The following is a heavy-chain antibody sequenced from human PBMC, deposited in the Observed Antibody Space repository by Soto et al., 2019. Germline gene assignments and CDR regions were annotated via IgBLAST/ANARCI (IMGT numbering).Heavy chain of an antibody. V-gene: IGHV3-33*01. CDR3: ARDGAYYDFWSGYPGPNYYYGMDV. CDR2: IWYDGSNK. Sequence: GGSLRLSCAASGFTFSSYGMHLVRQAPGKGLEWVAVIWYDGSNKYYADSVKGRFTISRDNSKNTLYLQMNSLRAEDTAVYYCARDGAYYDFWSGYPGPNYYYGMDVWGQGTTVTVSS. J-gene: IGHJ6*02. D-gene: IGHD3-3*01. CDR1: GFTFSSYG.